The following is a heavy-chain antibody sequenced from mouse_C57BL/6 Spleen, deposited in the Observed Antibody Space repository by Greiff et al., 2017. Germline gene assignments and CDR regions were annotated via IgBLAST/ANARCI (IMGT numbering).Heavy chain of an antibody. CDR2: IYPGSGNT. D-gene: IGHD2-1*01. CDR1: GYTFTDYY. Sequence: QVQLKESGAELVRPGASVKLSCKASGYTFTDYYINWVKQRPGQGLEWIARIYPGSGNTYYNEKFKGKATLTAEKSSSTAYMQLSSLTSEDSAVYFCASCYGNYGYFDVWGTGTTVTVSS. J-gene: IGHJ1*03. CDR3: ASCYGNYGYFDV. V-gene: IGHV1-76*01.